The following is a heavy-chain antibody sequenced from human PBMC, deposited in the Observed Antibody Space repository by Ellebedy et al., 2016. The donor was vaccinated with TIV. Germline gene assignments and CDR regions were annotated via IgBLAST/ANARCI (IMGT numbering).Heavy chain of an antibody. J-gene: IGHJ5*02. V-gene: IGHV1-46*01. CDR3: AREGDRVVDP. D-gene: IGHD2-21*02. CDR2: VHPTNGFT. Sequence: ASVKVSCKASGYTFAGYYIHWVRQVPGQGLEWMGIVHPTNGFTTYAQKFQGRVTMYTDTSTRTVSMELSSLKSDDTAVYYCAREGDRVVDPWGQGTLVTVSS. CDR1: GYTFAGYY.